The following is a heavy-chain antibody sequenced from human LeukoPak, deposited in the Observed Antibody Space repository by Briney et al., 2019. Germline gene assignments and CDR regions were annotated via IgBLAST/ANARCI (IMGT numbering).Heavy chain of an antibody. J-gene: IGHJ4*02. V-gene: IGHV3-7*01. CDR2: IKEDGSEK. D-gene: IGHD2-15*01. Sequence: GGSLRLSCAAPGFTFSSYAMSWVRQAPGKGLEWVANIKEDGSEKYYVDSVKGRFTISRDNAKKSLYLQMNSLSAEDTAVYYCARTRGAYSLGYFDYWGQGTLVTVSS. CDR3: ARTRGAYSLGYFDY. CDR1: GFTFSSYA.